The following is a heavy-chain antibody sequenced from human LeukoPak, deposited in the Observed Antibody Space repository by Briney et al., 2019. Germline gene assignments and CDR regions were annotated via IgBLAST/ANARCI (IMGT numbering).Heavy chain of an antibody. CDR1: GGSISSISSNNYH. CDR2: IYYSGST. V-gene: IGHV4-39*01. CDR3: ARSQLLWFGEVKYVWFDP. D-gene: IGHD3-10*01. Sequence: PSETLSLTCIVSGGSISSISSNNYHWGWIRQPPGKGLEWIGSIYYSGSTYYNPSLKSRVTISVDTSKNQFSLKLSSVTAADTALYYCARSQLLWFGEVKYVWFDPWGQGTLVTVSS. J-gene: IGHJ5*02.